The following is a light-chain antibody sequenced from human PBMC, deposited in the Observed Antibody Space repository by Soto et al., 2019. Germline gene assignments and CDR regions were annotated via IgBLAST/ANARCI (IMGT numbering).Light chain of an antibody. J-gene: IGLJ3*02. V-gene: IGLV2-23*02. CDR2: GVT. CDR3: FSYAGSSIWV. Sequence: QSVLTQPASVSGSPGQSITISCSGSRSDIGSYNNVAWYQQHPGKAPRVMIFGVTKRPSGISDRFFGSKSGSTAYLTISGLQAEVEADYFCFSYAGSSIWVFGGGTKVTVL. CDR1: RSDIGSYNN.